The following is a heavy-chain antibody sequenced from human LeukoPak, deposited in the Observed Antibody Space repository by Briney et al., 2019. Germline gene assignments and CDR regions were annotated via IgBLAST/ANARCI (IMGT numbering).Heavy chain of an antibody. CDR1: GYRFTNYW. D-gene: IGHD1-26*01. CDR3: ARTDRSGDPLDY. V-gene: IGHV5-51*01. Sequence: GESLKISCKASGYRFTNYWIGWVRQMPGKGLEWMGIIYPGDSDTRYSPSFQGQVTISADKSISTAYMQRSSLKASDTATYYCARTDRSGDPLDYWGQGTLVTVSS. J-gene: IGHJ4*02. CDR2: IYPGDSDT.